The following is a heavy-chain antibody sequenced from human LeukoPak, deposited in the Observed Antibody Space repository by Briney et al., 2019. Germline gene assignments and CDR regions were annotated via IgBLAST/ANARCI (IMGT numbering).Heavy chain of an antibody. Sequence: PGGSLRLSCAASGFDFSSNWMHWVRHAPGQGLVWVSRIKGDGISTNYADSVKGRFTISRDNAKNSLYLQMNSLRAEDTAVYYCASTSCYDYWGQGTLVTVSS. V-gene: IGHV3-74*01. CDR3: ASTSCYDY. CDR2: IKGDGIST. J-gene: IGHJ4*02. CDR1: GFDFSSNW. D-gene: IGHD2-2*01.